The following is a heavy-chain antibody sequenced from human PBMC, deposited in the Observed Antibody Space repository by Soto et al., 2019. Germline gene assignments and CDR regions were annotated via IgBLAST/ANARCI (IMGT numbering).Heavy chain of an antibody. CDR2: VYYSGST. V-gene: IGHV4-61*01. J-gene: IGHJ4*02. D-gene: IGHD3-3*01. CDR1: GGSVSSGSHY. Sequence: QVQLQESGPGLVKPSETLSLTCTVSGGSVSSGSHYWSWIRQPPGKRLEWVGYVYYSGSTNYNPSLQSRVTISVDTSKNQFSLKLNSVTAADTAVYYCARLHDFWSGFSSFDYWGQGTLVTVSS. CDR3: ARLHDFWSGFSSFDY.